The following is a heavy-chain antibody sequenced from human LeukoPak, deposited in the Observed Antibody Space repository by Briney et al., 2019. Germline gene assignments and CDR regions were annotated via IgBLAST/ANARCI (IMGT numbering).Heavy chain of an antibody. CDR3: AKNRDSSDYPRDFDF. J-gene: IGHJ4*02. CDR1: GFTFSSYG. CDR2: IRHDGSYQ. Sequence: GGSLRLSCAALGFTFSSYGMHWVRQTPGKGLVWVAFIRHDGSYQQYADSVKGRFTVSRDNSKDMVYLQMNSLRTEDTAVYYCAKNRDSSDYPRDFDFWGQGTLVTVSS. D-gene: IGHD3-22*01. V-gene: IGHV3-30*02.